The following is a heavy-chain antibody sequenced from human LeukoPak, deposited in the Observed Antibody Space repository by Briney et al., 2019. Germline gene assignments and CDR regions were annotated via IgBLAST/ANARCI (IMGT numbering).Heavy chain of an antibody. J-gene: IGHJ2*01. CDR3: ARGDLDTYYFDL. Sequence: GASVKVSCKASGYIFTSYYIHWVRQAPGQGLEWLGWINPNTGGTNYAQKFQGRVTMTRDTSINTAVMDLRSLRSDDSAVYFCARGDLDTYYFDLWGRGTLVTVSS. CDR1: GYIFTSYY. D-gene: IGHD5-18*01. V-gene: IGHV1-2*02. CDR2: INPNTGGT.